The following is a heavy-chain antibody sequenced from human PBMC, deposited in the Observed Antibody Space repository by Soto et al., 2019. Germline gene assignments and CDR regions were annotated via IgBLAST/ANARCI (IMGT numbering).Heavy chain of an antibody. Sequence: PSETLSLTCSACSGSSSRHHWSWIRQTPGKGLEWIGYIYYSGSTNYNPSLKSRVTISVDTSKNQFSLKLSSVTAADTAVYYCARLGDYYFTYYFDHWGQGALVTVSS. V-gene: IGHV4-59*08. CDR2: IYYSGST. CDR1: SGSSSRHH. J-gene: IGHJ4*02. CDR3: ARLGDYYFTYYFDH. D-gene: IGHD3-22*01.